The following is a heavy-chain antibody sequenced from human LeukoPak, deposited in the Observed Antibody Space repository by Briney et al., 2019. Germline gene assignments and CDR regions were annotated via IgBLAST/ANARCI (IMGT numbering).Heavy chain of an antibody. J-gene: IGHJ4*02. CDR2: IYYSGST. V-gene: IGHV4-59*08. D-gene: IGHD1-26*01. CDR3: ARWTMDIVGATTGFDY. CDR1: GGSISSYY. Sequence: SETLSLTCTVSGGSISSYYWSWIRQPPGKGLEWIGYIYYSGSTNYNPSLRSRVTTSVDTSKDQFSLKLSSVTAADTAVYYCARWTMDIVGATTGFDYWGQGTLVTVSS.